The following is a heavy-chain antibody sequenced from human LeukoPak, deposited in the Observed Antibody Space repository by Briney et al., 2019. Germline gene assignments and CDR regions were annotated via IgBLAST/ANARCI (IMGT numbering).Heavy chain of an antibody. J-gene: IGHJ5*02. CDR3: AWARDGYKLNWFDP. Sequence: GASVKVSCKASGYTFTSYDINWVRQATGQGLEWMGWMNPNSGNTGYAQEFQGRVTMTRNTSISTAYMELSSLRSEDTAVCYCAWARDGYKLNWFDPWGQGTLVTVSS. V-gene: IGHV1-8*01. D-gene: IGHD5-24*01. CDR2: MNPNSGNT. CDR1: GYTFTSYD.